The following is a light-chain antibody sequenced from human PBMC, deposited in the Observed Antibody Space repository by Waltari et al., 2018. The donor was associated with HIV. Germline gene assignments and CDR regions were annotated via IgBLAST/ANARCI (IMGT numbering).Light chain of an antibody. CDR3: QQYFDYPGT. CDR1: QDISSS. Sequence: AIRMTQSPSSMSASVCDKVTITCRASQDISSSLAWYQQKPGKAPELLIYGASTLQSGVPSRFSGSGSGTDFTLTIGCLQSEDFATYYCQQYFDYPGTFGQGAKVEMK. CDR2: GAS. V-gene: IGKV1-8*01. J-gene: IGKJ1*01.